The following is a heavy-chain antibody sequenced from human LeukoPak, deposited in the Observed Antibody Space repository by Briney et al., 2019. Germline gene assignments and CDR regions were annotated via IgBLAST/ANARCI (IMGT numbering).Heavy chain of an antibody. V-gene: IGHV5-10-1*01. CDR3: ARRGVTTQEPLDY. D-gene: IGHD3-10*01. J-gene: IGHJ4*02. CDR2: IDPSDSYT. CDR1: GYSFTSYW. Sequence: KAGESLKISCKVSGYSFTSYWISWVHQMPGKGLEWMGKIDPSDSYTNYSPSFQGHVTISGDESISTAYLQWNSLKASDTAMYYCARRGVTTQEPLDYWGQGTLVTVSS.